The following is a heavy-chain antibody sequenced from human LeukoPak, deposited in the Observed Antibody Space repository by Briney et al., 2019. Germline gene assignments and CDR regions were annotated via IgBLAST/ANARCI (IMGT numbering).Heavy chain of an antibody. CDR2: IYYSGST. D-gene: IGHD3-10*01. J-gene: IGHJ4*02. CDR3: ARNVRYYGSGSYFDY. Sequence: SETLSLTCTVSGGSICSSSYYWGWIRQPPGKGLDWIGSIYYSGSTHYNPSLKSRVTISVDTSKNHFSLKLTSVTAADTAVYYCARNVRYYGSGSYFDYWGQGTLVTVSS. CDR1: GGSICSSSYY. V-gene: IGHV4-39*02.